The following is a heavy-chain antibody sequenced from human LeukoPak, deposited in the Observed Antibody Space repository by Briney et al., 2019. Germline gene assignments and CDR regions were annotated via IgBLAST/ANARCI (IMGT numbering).Heavy chain of an antibody. V-gene: IGHV3-7*01. D-gene: IGHD3-10*01. CDR1: GFTFSSYW. Sequence: PGGSLRLSCAASGFTFSSYWMSWVRQAPGKGLEWVANIKQDGSEKYYVDSVKGRFTISRDNAKNSLYLQMNSLRAEDTAVYYCAKEGLWFGELLDYWGQGTLVTVSS. J-gene: IGHJ4*02. CDR3: AKEGLWFGELLDY. CDR2: IKQDGSEK.